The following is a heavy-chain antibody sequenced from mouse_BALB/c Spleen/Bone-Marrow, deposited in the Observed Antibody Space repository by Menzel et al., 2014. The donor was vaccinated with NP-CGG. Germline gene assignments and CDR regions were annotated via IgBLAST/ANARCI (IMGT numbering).Heavy chain of an antibody. V-gene: IGHV6-6*02. CDR1: GFTFSNFW. Sequence: EVQRVESGGGLVQPGGSMKLSCVASGFTFSNFWMNWVRQSPEKGLEWVAEIRLKSNNYATHYAESVKGRFTISREDSKSSVYLQMNNLRTEDTGIYYCIREVYDRYVGVFDYWGQGTTLTVSS. CDR3: IREVYDRYVGVFDY. D-gene: IGHD2-3*01. CDR2: IRLKSNNYAT. J-gene: IGHJ2*01.